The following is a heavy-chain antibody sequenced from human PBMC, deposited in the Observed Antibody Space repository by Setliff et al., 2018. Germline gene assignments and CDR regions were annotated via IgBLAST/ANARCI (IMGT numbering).Heavy chain of an antibody. CDR3: ARHEFTYYYDSSGYFRPRGAFDI. J-gene: IGHJ3*02. CDR2: IYPGDSDT. V-gene: IGHV5-51*01. Sequence: PGESLKISCKGSGYSFTSYWIGWVRQMPGKGLEWMGIIYPGDSDTRYSPSFQGQATISADKSISTAYLQWSSLKASDTAMYYCARHEFTYYYDSSGYFRPRGAFDIWGQGTMVTVSS. D-gene: IGHD3-22*01. CDR1: GYSFTSYW.